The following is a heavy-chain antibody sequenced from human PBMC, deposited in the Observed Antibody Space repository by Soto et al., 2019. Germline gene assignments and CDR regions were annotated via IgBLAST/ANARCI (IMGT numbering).Heavy chain of an antibody. Sequence: QVQLQESGPGLVKPSGTLSLTCAVSGGSISTNNWWSWVRQPPGKGLEWIGEIYHTGGTNYNPSLMRRVAMTVDKSKTNFSLNLNSVTAADTAVYYCAREKGAGTYMGFDYWGQGTLVTVSS. CDR2: IYHTGGT. J-gene: IGHJ4*02. D-gene: IGHD3-10*01. V-gene: IGHV4-4*02. CDR1: GGSISTNNW. CDR3: AREKGAGTYMGFDY.